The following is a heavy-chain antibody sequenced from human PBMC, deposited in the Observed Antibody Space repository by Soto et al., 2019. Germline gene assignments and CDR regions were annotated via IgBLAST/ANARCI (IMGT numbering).Heavy chain of an antibody. CDR2: IYPGASDT. Sequence: ESLKIACKGSGDSCTTYWIGWVRQIPGKGLEWMGVIYPGASDTRFSPSFQGQVTISVDMSISTAYLQWSSLKASDTAMYYCARQADHYDRNSFGYWVQGTLVTVSS. V-gene: IGHV5-51*01. J-gene: IGHJ4*02. CDR3: ARQADHYDRNSFGY. D-gene: IGHD3-22*01. CDR1: GDSCTTYW.